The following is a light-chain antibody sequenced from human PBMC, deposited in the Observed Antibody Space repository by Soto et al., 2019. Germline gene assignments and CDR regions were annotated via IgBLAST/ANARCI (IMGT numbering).Light chain of an antibody. CDR2: EGS. V-gene: IGLV2-23*03. J-gene: IGLJ2*01. Sequence: QSVLTQPASVSGSPGQSITISCTGTSSDVGNYNLVSWYQQHPGKAPRLMIYEGSKRPSGVSTRFSGSKSGNTASLTISGLQAEDEADYYCCSFAGNNTFVFGGGTKLTVL. CDR1: SSDVGNYNL. CDR3: CSFAGNNTFV.